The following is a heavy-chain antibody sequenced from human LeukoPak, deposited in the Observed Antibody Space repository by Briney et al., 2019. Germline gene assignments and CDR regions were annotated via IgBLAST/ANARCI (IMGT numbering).Heavy chain of an antibody. CDR3: ARDRTQQWLGFDY. D-gene: IGHD6-19*01. CDR2: IIPIFGTA. CDR1: GGTFSSYA. Sequence: SVKVSCKASGGTFSSYAISWVRQAPGQGLEWMGGIIPIFGTANYAQKFQGRVTITADKSTSTAYMELSSLRSEDTAVYYCARDRTQQWLGFDYWGQGTLVTVSS. J-gene: IGHJ4*02. V-gene: IGHV1-69*06.